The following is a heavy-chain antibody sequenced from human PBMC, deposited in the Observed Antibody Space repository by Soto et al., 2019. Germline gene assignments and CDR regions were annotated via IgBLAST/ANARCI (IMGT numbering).Heavy chain of an antibody. CDR3: AKDQNDYVWGSYRYYLAFDY. CDR2: ISGSGGST. V-gene: IGHV3-23*01. CDR1: GFTFSSYA. D-gene: IGHD3-16*02. J-gene: IGHJ4*01. Sequence: GGSLRLSCAASGFTFSSYAMSWVRQAPGKGLEWVSAISGSGGSTYYADSVKGRFTISRDNSKNTLYLQMNSLRAEDTAVYYCAKDQNDYVWGSYRYYLAFDYWGHGTLVTVSS.